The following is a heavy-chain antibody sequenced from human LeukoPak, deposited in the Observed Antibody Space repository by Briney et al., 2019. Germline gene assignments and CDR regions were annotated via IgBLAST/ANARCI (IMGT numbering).Heavy chain of an antibody. J-gene: IGHJ3*02. Sequence: PGGSLRLSCSASGFTFSSYAMHWVRQAPGKGLEYVSGMSSNGGSTFYADSLKGRFTIARDNSKNTLYLQMSSLRAEDTAVYYCVQTGDHGGFDIWGRGTMITVSS. D-gene: IGHD4-17*01. V-gene: IGHV3-64D*09. CDR3: VQTGDHGGFDI. CDR1: GFTFSSYA. CDR2: MSSNGGST.